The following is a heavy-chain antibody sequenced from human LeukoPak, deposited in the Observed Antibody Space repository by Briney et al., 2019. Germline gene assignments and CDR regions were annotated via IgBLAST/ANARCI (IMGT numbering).Heavy chain of an antibody. CDR1: GFTFSSYA. CDR3: ATTPSSGSFPYYFDY. J-gene: IGHJ4*02. CDR2: ISGSGDNT. V-gene: IGHV3-23*01. Sequence: GGSLRLSCAASGFTFSSYAMSWVRQAPGKGLEWVSGISGSGDNTYYADSVKGRFTISRDNSKNTLYLQMNSLRTEDTAVYSCATTPSSGSFPYYFDYWGQGTLVTVSS. D-gene: IGHD1-26*01.